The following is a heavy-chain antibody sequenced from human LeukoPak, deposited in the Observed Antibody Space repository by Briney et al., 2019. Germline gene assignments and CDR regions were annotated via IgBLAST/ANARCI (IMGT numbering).Heavy chain of an antibody. CDR1: DGSISSSNYY. Sequence: SETLSLTCTVSDGSISSSNYYWAWIRQPPGKELEWIANIFYTGNTYYNPSLKSRVTISIDTSKNQFSLRLNSVTATDTAVYYCARLNKPGWFDPWGQGTLVTVSS. J-gene: IGHJ5*02. D-gene: IGHD1-14*01. CDR2: IFYTGNT. V-gene: IGHV4-39*01. CDR3: ARLNKPGWFDP.